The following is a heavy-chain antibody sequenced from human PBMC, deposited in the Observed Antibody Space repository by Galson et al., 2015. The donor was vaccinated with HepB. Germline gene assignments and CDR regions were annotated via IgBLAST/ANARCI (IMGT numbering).Heavy chain of an antibody. CDR1: GYTFISYG. D-gene: IGHD5-12*01. V-gene: IGHV1-18*01. J-gene: IGHJ6*03. CDR3: ARGWNSGYDSYYYMDV. Sequence: SVKVSCKASGYTFISYGISWVRQAPGQGLEWMGWISGYNGNTNYAQKLQGRVTMTTDTSTSTAYMELRSLRSDDTAVYYCARGWNSGYDSYYYMDVWGKGTTVTVSS. CDR2: ISGYNGNT.